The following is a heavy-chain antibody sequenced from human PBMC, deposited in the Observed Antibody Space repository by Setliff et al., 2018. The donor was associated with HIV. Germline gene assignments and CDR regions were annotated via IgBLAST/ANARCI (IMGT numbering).Heavy chain of an antibody. J-gene: IGHJ4*02. CDR2: IRKKTNTYTT. CDR3: SSHYGSGTSH. D-gene: IGHD3-10*01. Sequence: PGGSLRLSCAASGFIFSDHYMDWVRQAPGKGLEWVGRIRKKTNTYTTEYAASVKGRFTISRDDSKSSLYLQMNSLRTEDTAVYYCSSHYGSGTSHWGQGTLVTVSS. CDR1: GFIFSDHY. V-gene: IGHV3-72*01.